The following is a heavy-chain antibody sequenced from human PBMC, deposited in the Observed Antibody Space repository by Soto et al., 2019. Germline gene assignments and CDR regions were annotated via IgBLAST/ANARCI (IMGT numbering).Heavy chain of an antibody. J-gene: IGHJ4*02. CDR3: ASSLGYSCSGGCLHYYFDY. CDR1: GYTFTSYG. CDR2: ISAYNGNT. V-gene: IGHV1-18*01. Sequence: GASVKVSCKASGYTFTSYGISWVRQAPGQGLEWMGWISAYNGNTNYAQKLQGRVTMTTDTSTSTAYMELRSLRSDDTAVYYYASSLGYSCSGGCLHYYFDYWGQGTLVTVSS. D-gene: IGHD2-15*01.